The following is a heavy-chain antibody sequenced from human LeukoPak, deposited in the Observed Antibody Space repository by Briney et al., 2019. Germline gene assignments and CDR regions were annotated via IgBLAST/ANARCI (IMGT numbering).Heavy chain of an antibody. CDR1: GYTFTSYD. CDR3: ARSRGSSSSVIDY. J-gene: IGHJ4*02. V-gene: IGHV1-8*01. D-gene: IGHD6-6*01. Sequence: ASVKVSCKASGYTFTSYDINWVRQATGQGLEWMGWMNPNSGNTGYAQKLQGRVTMTTDTSTSTAYMELRSLRSDDTAVYYCARSRGSSSSVIDYWGQGTLVTVSS. CDR2: MNPNSGNT.